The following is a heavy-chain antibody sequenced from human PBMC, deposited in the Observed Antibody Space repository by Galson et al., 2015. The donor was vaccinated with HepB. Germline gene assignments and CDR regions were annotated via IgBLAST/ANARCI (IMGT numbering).Heavy chain of an antibody. J-gene: IGHJ2*01. CDR2: ISWNSGSI. V-gene: IGHV3-9*01. CDR1: GFTFDDYA. CDR3: AKDKAGGLSWYFDL. D-gene: IGHD3-10*01. Sequence: SVRLSCAVSGFTFDDYAMHWVRQAPGKGLEWVSGISWNSGSIDYVDSVKGRFTISRDNARNSLYLQMNSLRAEDTAFYYCAKDKAGGLSWYFDLWGRGTLVTVSS.